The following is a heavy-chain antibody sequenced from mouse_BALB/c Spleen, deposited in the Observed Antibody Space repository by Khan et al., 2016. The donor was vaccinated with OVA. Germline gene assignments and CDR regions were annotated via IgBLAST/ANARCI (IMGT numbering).Heavy chain of an antibody. V-gene: IGHV1S56*01. J-gene: IGHJ4*01. CDR2: IYPGDGST. CDR3: AREGLRGVAIDY. Sequence: QVQLKQSGPELVKPGALAKISCKASGYTFTAYDINWVKQRPGQGLEWIGWIYPGDGSTKYNENFKGKATLTADTSSNTAYMQLSSLTSEKSAVYVCAREGLRGVAIDYWGQGTSVSVSA. CDR1: GYTFTAYD. D-gene: IGHD2-4*01.